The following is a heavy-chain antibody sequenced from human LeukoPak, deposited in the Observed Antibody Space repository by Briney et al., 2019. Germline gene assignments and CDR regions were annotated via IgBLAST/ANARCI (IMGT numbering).Heavy chain of an antibody. CDR3: ASSRGYDVGGYFDY. CDR1: GYTFTTYT. J-gene: IGHJ4*02. Sequence: GASVKVSCKASGYTFTTYTIHWVRQAPGQRLEWMGWINAGNDNTKYSQKFQDRVTITRVTSAGTAYMELSSLRSEDTAMYYCASSRGYDVGGYFDYWGQGTLVTVSS. CDR2: INAGNDNT. V-gene: IGHV1-3*01. D-gene: IGHD5-12*01.